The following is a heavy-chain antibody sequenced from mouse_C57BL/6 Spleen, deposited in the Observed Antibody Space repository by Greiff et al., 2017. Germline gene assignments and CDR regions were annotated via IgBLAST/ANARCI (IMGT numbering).Heavy chain of an antibody. Sequence: QVQLQQSGAELVRPGASVTLSCKASGYTFTDYEMHWVKQTPVHGLEWIGAIDPETGGTAYNQKFKGKAILTADKSSSTAYMELRSLKSENSAVYCCTRLDTTVVANFDYWGQGTTLTVSS. D-gene: IGHD1-1*01. CDR2: IDPETGGT. CDR1: GYTFTDYE. V-gene: IGHV1-15*01. CDR3: TRLDTTVVANFDY. J-gene: IGHJ2*01.